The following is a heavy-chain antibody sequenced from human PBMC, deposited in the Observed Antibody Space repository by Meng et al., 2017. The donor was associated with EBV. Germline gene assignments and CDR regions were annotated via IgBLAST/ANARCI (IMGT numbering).Heavy chain of an antibody. CDR1: GGSVNNESYY. V-gene: IGHV4-61*01. Sequence: QVQLQESGPGLVKPSXXLSLTCTVSGGSVNNESYYWGWIRQPPGKGLEYIGYIYYTGSTNYNSSLKSRVTISLGKSKNQFSLKLTSLTAADTAIYYCARGDYTNYPRWFDPWGQGTLVTVSS. CDR3: ARGDYTNYPRWFDP. CDR2: IYYTGST. J-gene: IGHJ5*02. D-gene: IGHD4-11*01.